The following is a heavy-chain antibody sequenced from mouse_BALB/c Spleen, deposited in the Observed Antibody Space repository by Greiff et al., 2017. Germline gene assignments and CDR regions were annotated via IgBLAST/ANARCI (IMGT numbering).Heavy chain of an antibody. CDR2: IWSGGST. J-gene: IGHJ4*01. CDR1: GFSLTSYG. V-gene: IGHV2-2*02. CDR3: ARGTRGYGSSPRAMDY. D-gene: IGHD1-1*01. Sequence: QVQLQQSGPGLVQPSQSLSITCTVSGFSLTSYGVHWVRQSPGKGLEWLGVIWSGGSTDYNAAFISRLSISKDNSKSQVFFKMNSLQANDTAIYYCARGTRGYGSSPRAMDYWGQGTSVTVSS.